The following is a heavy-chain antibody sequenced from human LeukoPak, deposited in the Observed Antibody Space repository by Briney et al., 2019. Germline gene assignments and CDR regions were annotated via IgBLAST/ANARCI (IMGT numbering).Heavy chain of an antibody. CDR1: GFSFSTIY. D-gene: IGHD1-26*01. J-gene: IGHJ3*02. CDR3: ARDPYRFAFDI. Sequence: PRGSLRLSCAASGFSFSTIYMSWVRQTPGQGLEWVANINVDGTAEYYVDSVKGRFTISRDNAKNSLYLQMNSLRAEDTAVYYCARDPYRFAFDIWGQGTVVLVSS. V-gene: IGHV3-7*03. CDR2: INVDGTAE.